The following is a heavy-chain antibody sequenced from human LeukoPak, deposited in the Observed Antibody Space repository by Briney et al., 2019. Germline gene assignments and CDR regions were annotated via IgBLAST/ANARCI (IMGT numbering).Heavy chain of an antibody. CDR2: IYTSGST. J-gene: IGHJ3*02. D-gene: IGHD6-6*01. V-gene: IGHV4-61*02. Sequence: SQTLSLTCTVSGGSISSGSYYWSWIRQPAGKGLEWIGRIYTSGSTNYNPSLKSRVTISVDTSKNQFSLKLSSVTAADTAVYYCASGGLSSPKVVKQLVRAPTDAFDIWGQGTMVTVSS. CDR3: ASGGLSSPKVVKQLVRAPTDAFDI. CDR1: GGSISSGSYY.